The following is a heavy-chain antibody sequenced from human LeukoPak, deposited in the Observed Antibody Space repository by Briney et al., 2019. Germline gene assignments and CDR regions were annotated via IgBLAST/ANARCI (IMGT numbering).Heavy chain of an antibody. CDR1: GFTFSNYG. D-gene: IGHD3-22*01. CDR3: ARDRSSGYYPYYFDY. CDR2: ISNSGSTI. V-gene: IGHV3-48*04. J-gene: IGHJ4*02. Sequence: GGSLRLSCVASGFTFSNYGMNWVRQAPGKGLEWVSYISNSGSTIYYADSVKGRFTISRDNAKNSLYLQMNSLRAEDTAVYYCARDRSSGYYPYYFDYWGQGTLVTVSS.